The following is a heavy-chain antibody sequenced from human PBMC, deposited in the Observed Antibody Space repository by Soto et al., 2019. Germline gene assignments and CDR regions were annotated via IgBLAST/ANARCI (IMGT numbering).Heavy chain of an antibody. CDR1: GYTFTSHT. V-gene: IGHV1-3*04. CDR3: ARGSSDGFQYFDF. CDR2: INTGNGNT. Sequence: QVQRVQSGAEVKKPGASLTVSCKASGYTFTSHTLHWVRQAPGQGLEWMGWINTGNGNTKYSERFRSRVTIIRDTSATTVYMDLRSLKSEDTAVYYCARGSSDGFQYFDFWGQGTLVTVSS. J-gene: IGHJ4*02. D-gene: IGHD3-10*01.